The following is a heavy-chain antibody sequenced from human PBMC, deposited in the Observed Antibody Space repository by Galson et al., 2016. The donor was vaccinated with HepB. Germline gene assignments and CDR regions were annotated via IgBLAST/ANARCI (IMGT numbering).Heavy chain of an antibody. J-gene: IGHJ4*02. CDR2: ISGSRNTI. V-gene: IGHV3-48*04. Sequence: SLRLSCAASGFSFSTYGMNWARQAPGKGLEWVSFISGSRNTIHNADSVKGRFPISRDNAKKSLYLQMNSLRAEDTAVYYCARAPIVVVTAGIDFWGQGTMVIVSS. CDR3: ARAPIVVVTAGIDF. D-gene: IGHD2-21*02. CDR1: GFSFSTYG.